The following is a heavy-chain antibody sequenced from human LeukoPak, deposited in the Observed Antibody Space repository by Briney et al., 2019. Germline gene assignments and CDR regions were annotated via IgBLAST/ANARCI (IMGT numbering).Heavy chain of an antibody. V-gene: IGHV4-59*01. D-gene: IGHD6-19*01. CDR2: IYSSGST. J-gene: IGHJ4*02. CDR3: ARLPIAVAGTFDY. CDR1: GGSISSYY. Sequence: SETLSLTCTVSGGSISSYYWSWIRQPPGKGLEWIGYIYSSGSTKYNPSLKSRVTISVDTSKNQFSLKLSSVTAADTAVYYCARLPIAVAGTFDYWGQGTLVTVSS.